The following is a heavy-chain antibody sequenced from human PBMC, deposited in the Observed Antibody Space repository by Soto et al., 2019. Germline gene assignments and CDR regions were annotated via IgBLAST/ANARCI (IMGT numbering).Heavy chain of an antibody. CDR2: INPSGGST. CDR3: ARAFGAADAFDI. CDR1: GNTFTSYY. V-gene: IGHV1-46*03. Sequence: QVQLVQSGAEVKKPGASVKVSSKASGNTFTSYYMHWVRQAPGQGLEWMGVINPSGGSTNYAQKLQGRVTMTRDTSTSTVYMELSSLTSEDTAVYSCARAFGAADAFDIWGQGTMVTVSS. D-gene: IGHD3-16*01. J-gene: IGHJ3*02.